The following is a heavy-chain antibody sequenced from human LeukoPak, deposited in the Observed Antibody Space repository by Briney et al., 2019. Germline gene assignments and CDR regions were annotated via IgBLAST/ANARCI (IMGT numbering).Heavy chain of an antibody. J-gene: IGHJ5*02. CDR1: GGSISSDGYY. Sequence: SETLSLTCTVSGGSISSDGYYWSWIRQHPGKGLEWIGYIYYSGSTYYNPSLKSRVTIPVDTSKNQFSLKLSSVTAADTAVYYCARGGSGYPPFDPWGQGTLVTVSS. D-gene: IGHD3-22*01. CDR2: IYYSGST. CDR3: ARGGSGYPPFDP. V-gene: IGHV4-31*03.